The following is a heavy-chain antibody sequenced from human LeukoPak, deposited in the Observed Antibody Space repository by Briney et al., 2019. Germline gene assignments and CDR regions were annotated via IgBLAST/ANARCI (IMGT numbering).Heavy chain of an antibody. D-gene: IGHD3-22*01. J-gene: IGHJ4*02. CDR2: IYYSGST. Sequence: PSETLSLTCTVSGGSISSYYWSWIRQPPGKGLEWIGYIYYSGSTNYNPSLKSRVTISVDTSKNQFSLKLSSVTAADTAVYYCARDRYYYDSSGYYGRFDYWGQGTLVTVSS. CDR1: GGSISSYY. V-gene: IGHV4-59*01. CDR3: ARDRYYYDSSGYYGRFDY.